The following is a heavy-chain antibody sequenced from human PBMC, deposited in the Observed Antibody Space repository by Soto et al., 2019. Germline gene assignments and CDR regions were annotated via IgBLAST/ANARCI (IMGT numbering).Heavy chain of an antibody. V-gene: IGHV4-59*01. CDR3: ARGGILGASPPFDY. CDR2: IYYSGST. D-gene: IGHD1-26*01. CDR1: GGSISSYY. Sequence: QVQLQESGPGLVKPSETLSLTCTVSGGSISSYYWSWIRQPPWKGLEWIGYIYYSGSTNYNPSLRSRVTISVDTSKIQFSLKLSSVTAADTAVYYCARGGILGASPPFDYWGQGTLVTVSS. J-gene: IGHJ4*02.